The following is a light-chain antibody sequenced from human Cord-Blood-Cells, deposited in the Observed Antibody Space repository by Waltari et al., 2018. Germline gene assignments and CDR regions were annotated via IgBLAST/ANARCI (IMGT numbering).Light chain of an antibody. V-gene: IGKV1-39*01. CDR3: QQSYSTPLT. CDR1: QSISSY. CDR2: AAS. Sequence: IQMTPSPSSLPASVGDRVSITCRASQSISSYLNWYQQKPGKAPKLLIYAASGLQSGVPSRFSGSGSGTDFTLTISSPQPEDFATYYWQQSYSTPLTFGGGTKVEIK. J-gene: IGKJ4*01.